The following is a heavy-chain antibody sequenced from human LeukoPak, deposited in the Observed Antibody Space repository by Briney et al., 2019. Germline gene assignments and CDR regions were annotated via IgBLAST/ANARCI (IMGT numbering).Heavy chain of an antibody. V-gene: IGHV1-18*01. CDR3: AKNRGATWRDLVDY. CDR2: IGADSGNT. J-gene: IGHJ4*02. D-gene: IGHD1-26*01. Sequence: ASVKVSCKASGHTFTNFGITWVRQAPGQGLEWMGWIGADSGNTNYAQKFQGRVTLSIDTSTSTAYIELRTLGSDDTAVYFCAKNRGATWRDLVDYWGQGTLVTVSS. CDR1: GHTFTNFG.